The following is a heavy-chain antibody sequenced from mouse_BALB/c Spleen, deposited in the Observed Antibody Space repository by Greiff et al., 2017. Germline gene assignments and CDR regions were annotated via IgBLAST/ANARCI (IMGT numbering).Heavy chain of an antibody. Sequence: EVQLVESGGGLVKPGGSLKLSCAASGFTFSDYYMYWVRQTPEKRLEWVATISDGGSYTYYPDSVKGRFTISRDNAKNNLYLQMSSLKSEDTAMYYCARDRNRYDVGFAYWGQGTLVTVSA. CDR3: ARDRNRYDVGFAY. V-gene: IGHV5-4*02. D-gene: IGHD2-14*01. J-gene: IGHJ3*01. CDR2: ISDGGSYT. CDR1: GFTFSDYY.